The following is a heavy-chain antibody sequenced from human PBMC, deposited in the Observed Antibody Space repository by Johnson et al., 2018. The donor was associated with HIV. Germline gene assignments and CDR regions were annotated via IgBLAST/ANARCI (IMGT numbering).Heavy chain of an antibody. J-gene: IGHJ3*02. Sequence: QVQLVESGGGLVQPGGSLRLSCAASGFTFSSCAMHWVRQAPGKGLERVAVISYDGSNKYYADSVKGRFTISRDNSKNTLYLQMNSLRVEDTAFYYCAKEGSESELGTFEIWCQGTVVTVSS. CDR2: ISYDGSNK. D-gene: IGHD1-26*01. CDR3: AKEGSESELGTFEI. V-gene: IGHV3-30-3*01. CDR1: GFTFSSCA.